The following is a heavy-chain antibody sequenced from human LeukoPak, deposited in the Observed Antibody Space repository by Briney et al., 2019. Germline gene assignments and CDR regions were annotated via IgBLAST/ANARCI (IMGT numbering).Heavy chain of an antibody. CDR1: GFTFSSYD. CDR2: IGTAGDT. Sequence: GGSLRLSCAASGFTFSSYDMHWVRQATGKGLEWVSAIGTAGDTYYPGSVKGRFTFSRENAKNSLYLQMNSLRAGDTAVYYCARGLYDSSGSTRSSWFDPWGQGTLVTVSS. V-gene: IGHV3-13*01. D-gene: IGHD3-22*01. CDR3: ARGLYDSSGSTRSSWFDP. J-gene: IGHJ5*02.